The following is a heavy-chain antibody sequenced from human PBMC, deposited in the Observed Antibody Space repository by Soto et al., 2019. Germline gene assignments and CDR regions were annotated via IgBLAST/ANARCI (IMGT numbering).Heavy chain of an antibody. D-gene: IGHD3-10*01. CDR2: ISAYNGNT. J-gene: IGHJ4*02. CDR3: ARAVYVTMVRGVILYYFDY. V-gene: IGHV1-18*01. CDR1: GYTFTSYG. Sequence: ASVKVSCKASGYTFTSYGISWVRQAPGQGLEWMGWISAYNGNTNYAQKLQGRVTMTTDTSTSTAYMELRSLRSDDTAVYYCARAVYVTMVRGVILYYFDYWGQGTLVTVSS.